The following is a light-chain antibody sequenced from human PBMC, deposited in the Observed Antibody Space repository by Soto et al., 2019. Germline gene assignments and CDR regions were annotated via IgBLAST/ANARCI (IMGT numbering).Light chain of an antibody. CDR2: EVS. CDR1: SSDVGGYNY. J-gene: IGLJ2*01. Sequence: QSALTQPPSASGSPGQSVTISCTGTSSDVGGYNYVSWYQQHPGKAPKLMIYEVSKRPSGVPDGFSGSKSGNKASLTDSGVQAEDEADYYCSSYEGSNMVVFGGESKLTVL. CDR3: SSYEGSNMVV. V-gene: IGLV2-8*01.